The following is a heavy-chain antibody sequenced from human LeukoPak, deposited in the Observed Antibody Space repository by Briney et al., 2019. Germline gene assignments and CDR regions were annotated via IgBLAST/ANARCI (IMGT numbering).Heavy chain of an antibody. CDR2: IIPIFGTA. J-gene: IGHJ6*03. V-gene: IGHV1-69*05. CDR3: ARGGITMIDYYYYYMDV. CDR1: GGTFSSYA. D-gene: IGHD3-22*01. Sequence: SVKVSCKASGGTFSSYAISWVRQAPGQGLEWMGGIIPIFGTANYAQKFQGRVTITTDESTSTAYMELSSLRSEDTAVYYCARGGITMIDYYYYYMDVWGKGTTVTVSS.